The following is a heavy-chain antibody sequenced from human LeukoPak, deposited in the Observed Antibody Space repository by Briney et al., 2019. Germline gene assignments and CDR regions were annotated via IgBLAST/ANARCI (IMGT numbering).Heavy chain of an antibody. V-gene: IGHV4-39*07. Sequence: SETLSLTCTVSGGSISSSSYYWGWIRQPPGKGLEWIGSIYHSGSTYYNPSLKSRVTISVDTSKNQFSLKLSSVTAADTAVYYCARSSYYDILTGYSAEYFQHWGQGTLVTVSS. D-gene: IGHD3-9*01. CDR1: GGSISSSSYY. CDR3: ARSSYYDILTGYSAEYFQH. CDR2: IYHSGST. J-gene: IGHJ1*01.